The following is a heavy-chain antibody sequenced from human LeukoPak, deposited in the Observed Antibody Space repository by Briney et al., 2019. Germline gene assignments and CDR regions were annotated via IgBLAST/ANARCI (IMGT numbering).Heavy chain of an antibody. D-gene: IGHD3-16*01. CDR1: GGSISSSSYY. CDR3: ARDGLNYYDVYFDY. CDR2: IYYSGST. Sequence: SETLSLTCTVSGGSISSSSYYWGWIRQPPGKGLEWIGTIYYSGSTYYNPSLKSRVTISVDTSKNQFSLKLSSVTAADTAVYYCARDGLNYYDVYFDYWGQGTLVTVSS. V-gene: IGHV4-39*07. J-gene: IGHJ4*02.